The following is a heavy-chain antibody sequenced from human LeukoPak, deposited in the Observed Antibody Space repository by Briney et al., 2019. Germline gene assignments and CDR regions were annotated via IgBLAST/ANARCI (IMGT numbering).Heavy chain of an antibody. J-gene: IGHJ4*02. Sequence: KPSETLSLTCAVYGGSLSGYYWSWIRQPPGKGLEWIGEINHNGSTNYNPSLKSRVTISVDTSKNQFSLKLSSVTAADTAVYYCARHSTFFGVVIIKGRVRGPFDYWGQGTLVTVSS. CDR1: GGSLSGYY. CDR3: ARHSTFFGVVIIKGRVRGPFDY. CDR2: INHNGST. V-gene: IGHV4-34*01. D-gene: IGHD3-3*01.